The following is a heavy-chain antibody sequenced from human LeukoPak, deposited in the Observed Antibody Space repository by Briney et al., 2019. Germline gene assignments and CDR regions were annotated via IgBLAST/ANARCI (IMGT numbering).Heavy chain of an antibody. Sequence: SETLSLTCTVSGGSISSGSYYWSWIRQPAGKGLEWIGRIYTSGSTNYNPSLKSRVTISVDTSKNQFSLKLSSVTAADTAVYYCRLVNTVPYYYMDVWGKGTMVTISS. V-gene: IGHV4-61*02. CDR2: IYTSGST. CDR1: GGSISSGSYY. CDR3: RLVNTVPYYYMDV. D-gene: IGHD6-19*01. J-gene: IGHJ6*03.